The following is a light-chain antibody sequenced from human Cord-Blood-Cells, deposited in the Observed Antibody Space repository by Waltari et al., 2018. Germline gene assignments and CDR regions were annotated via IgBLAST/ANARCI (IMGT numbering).Light chain of an antibody. CDR1: QSVSSY. Sequence: EIVLTQSPATLSLSPGERATLSCRASQSVSSYLAWYQQKPGQAPRLLIYDASNRATGIPARFSGSGSGIDFTLTISSLEPEDFAVYYCQQRSNWPPLTFGPGTKVDIK. V-gene: IGKV3-11*01. J-gene: IGKJ3*01. CDR2: DAS. CDR3: QQRSNWPPLT.